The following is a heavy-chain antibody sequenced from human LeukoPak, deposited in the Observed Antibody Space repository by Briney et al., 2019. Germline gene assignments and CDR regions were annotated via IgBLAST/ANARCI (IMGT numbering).Heavy chain of an antibody. CDR2: ISYDGSNK. D-gene: IGHD1-1*01. V-gene: IGHV3-30*18. J-gene: IGHJ4*02. Sequence: GGSLRLSCAASGFTFSSYGMHWVRQAPGKGLEWVAVISYDGSNKYYADSVKGRFTISRDNSKNTLYLQMNSLRAEDTAVYYCAKFYNQDRLPGTTANIDYWGQGTLVTVSS. CDR1: GFTFSSYG. CDR3: AKFYNQDRLPGTTANIDY.